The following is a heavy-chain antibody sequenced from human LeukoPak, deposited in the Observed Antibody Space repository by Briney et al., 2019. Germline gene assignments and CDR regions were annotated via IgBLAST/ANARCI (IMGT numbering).Heavy chain of an antibody. Sequence: SETLSLTCAVYGGSFSGYYWSWIRQPPGKGLEWIGEINHSGSTNYNPSLKSRVTISVDTSKNQFSLKLTSVTAADTAMYYCALYSSSSDYWGQGTLVTVSS. CDR3: ALYSSSSDY. CDR1: GGSFSGYY. CDR2: INHSGST. J-gene: IGHJ4*02. D-gene: IGHD6-6*01. V-gene: IGHV4-34*01.